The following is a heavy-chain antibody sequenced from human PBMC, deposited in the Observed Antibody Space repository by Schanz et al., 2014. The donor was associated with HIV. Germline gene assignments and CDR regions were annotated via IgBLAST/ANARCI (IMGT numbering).Heavy chain of an antibody. CDR3: AREKMDTGGLDA. J-gene: IGHJ6*02. Sequence: QVQLVQSGAEVKKPGASVKVSCKASGYTFTSYYMHWVRQAPGQGLEWMGIINPSGGSTTYAQKCHGRVTMTRDTSTRTVHRELSSLRSEDTAVYYCAREKMDTGGLDAWGQGTTVTVSS. CDR2: INPSGGST. CDR1: GYTFTSYY. V-gene: IGHV1-46*01.